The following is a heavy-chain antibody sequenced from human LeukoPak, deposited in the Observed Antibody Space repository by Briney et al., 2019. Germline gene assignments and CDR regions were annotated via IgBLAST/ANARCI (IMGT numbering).Heavy chain of an antibody. V-gene: IGHV1-18*01. CDR2: ISASNGNT. CDR3: ASGFRGHSSVVFDY. D-gene: IGHD2-21*01. Sequence: ASVKVSSKASGYTFTSSGISWVRQAPRQGLEWMGWISASNGNTNYAQKLQGRVTMTTDTPTSTAYMELTSLRSDDTAVYYCASGFRGHSSVVFDYGGQGTLVTVPS. J-gene: IGHJ4*02. CDR1: GYTFTSSG.